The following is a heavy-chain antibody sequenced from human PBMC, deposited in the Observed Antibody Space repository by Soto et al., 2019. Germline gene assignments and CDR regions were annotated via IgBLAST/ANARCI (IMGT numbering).Heavy chain of an antibody. Sequence: QVQLQESGPGLVKPSQTLSLTCTVSGGSISSGDYYWSWIRQHPGKGLEWFGTIYFGGTTYYNPSLKSRVTISVDTSKNQFSLNLSSVTAADTAVYYCARRDRSGFSDWLDTWGQGTLVTVSS. CDR2: IYFGGTT. CDR3: ARRDRSGFSDWLDT. D-gene: IGHD3-22*01. V-gene: IGHV4-31*03. CDR1: GGSISSGDYY. J-gene: IGHJ5*02.